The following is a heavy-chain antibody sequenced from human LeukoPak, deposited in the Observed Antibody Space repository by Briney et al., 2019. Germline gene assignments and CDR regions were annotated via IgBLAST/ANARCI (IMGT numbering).Heavy chain of an antibody. CDR1: GGSISSYY. V-gene: IGHV4-59*08. Sequence: SETLSLTCTVSGGSISSYYWSWIRQPPGKGLEWIGYIYYSGSTNYNPSLKSRVTISVDTSKNQFSLKLSSVTAADTAVYYCARHQYDPYRPNFDYWGQGTLVTVSS. J-gene: IGHJ4*02. D-gene: IGHD1-26*01. CDR2: IYYSGST. CDR3: ARHQYDPYRPNFDY.